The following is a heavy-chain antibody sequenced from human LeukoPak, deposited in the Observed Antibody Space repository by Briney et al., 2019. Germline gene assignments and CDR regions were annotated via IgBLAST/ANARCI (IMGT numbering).Heavy chain of an antibody. CDR3: ARIMYNWFDP. D-gene: IGHD2-8*01. Sequence: SETLSLTCTVSGDSISGYYWNWIRQPPGKGLEWIGFVHYSGSTNYNPFLKSRVTISVDISKNQFSLKLSSVTAADTAVYYCARIMYNWFDPWGQGTLVTVSS. CDR1: GDSISGYY. CDR2: VHYSGST. J-gene: IGHJ5*02. V-gene: IGHV4-59*08.